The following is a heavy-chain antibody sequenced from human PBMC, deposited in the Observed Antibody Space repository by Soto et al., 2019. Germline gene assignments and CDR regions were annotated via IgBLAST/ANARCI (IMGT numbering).Heavy chain of an antibody. Sequence: SETLSLTCTVSGGSISSSSYYWGWIRQPPGKGLEWIGSIYYSGSTYYNPSLKSRVTISVDTSKNQFSLKLSSVTAADTAVYYCASPAPGIAVAGTHYYMDVWGKGTTVTVSS. CDR3: ASPAPGIAVAGTHYYMDV. V-gene: IGHV4-39*01. J-gene: IGHJ6*03. D-gene: IGHD6-19*01. CDR2: IYYSGST. CDR1: GGSISSSSYY.